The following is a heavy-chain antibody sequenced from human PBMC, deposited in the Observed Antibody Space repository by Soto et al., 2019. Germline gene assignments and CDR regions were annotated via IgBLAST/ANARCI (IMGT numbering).Heavy chain of an antibody. D-gene: IGHD1-26*01. Sequence: GSLRLSCAASGFTFSSYSMNWVRQAPGKGLEWVSSISSSSSYIYYADSVKGRFTISRDNAKNSLYLQMNSLRAEDTAVYYCARDFRGGSYYYYYGMDVWGQGTTVTVSS. J-gene: IGHJ6*02. CDR3: ARDFRGGSYYYYYGMDV. CDR2: ISSSSSYI. CDR1: GFTFSSYS. V-gene: IGHV3-21*01.